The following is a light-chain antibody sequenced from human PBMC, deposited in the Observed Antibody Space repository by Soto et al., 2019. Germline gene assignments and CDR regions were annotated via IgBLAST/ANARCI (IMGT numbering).Light chain of an antibody. CDR1: SGDIGGYNY. J-gene: IGLJ2*01. V-gene: IGLV2-14*01. CDR2: DVS. Sequence: QSVLTQPASVSGSPGQSITISCTGTSGDIGGYNYVSWYQQHPGKAPKLMIYDVSDRPSGVSNRLSGSKSGNTASLTMSGLRAEYEADYYCSSYTPGNTLLFGGGTKLTVL. CDR3: SSYTPGNTLL.